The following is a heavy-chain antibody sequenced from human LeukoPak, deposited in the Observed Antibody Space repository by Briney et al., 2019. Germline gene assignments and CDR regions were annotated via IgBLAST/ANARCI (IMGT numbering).Heavy chain of an antibody. Sequence: SETLSLTCTVSGGSISSGDYYWSWIRQPPGKGLEWIGYINYSGSTFHYNPSLKSRITISVDTSKNQFSLGLNSVTVADTAVYFCASTNCSSASCYGANWFDPWGQGTLVTVSS. D-gene: IGHD2-2*01. CDR1: GGSISSGDYY. CDR2: INYSGST. CDR3: ASTNCSSASCYGANWFDP. V-gene: IGHV4-30-4*01. J-gene: IGHJ5*02.